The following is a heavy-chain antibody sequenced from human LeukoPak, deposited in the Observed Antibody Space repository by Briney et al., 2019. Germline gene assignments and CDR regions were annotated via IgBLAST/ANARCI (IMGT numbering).Heavy chain of an antibody. CDR3: ARDGELHSAFDI. V-gene: IGHV3-21*01. CDR2: ISTSSSYI. D-gene: IGHD1-7*01. Sequence: GRSLRLSCAASGFTFSSYGMHWVRQAPGKGLEWVSSISTSSSYIYYADSVKGRFTISIDNAKNSLYLQMNSLRAEDTAVYYCARDGELHSAFDIWGQGTMVTVSS. J-gene: IGHJ3*02. CDR1: GFTFSSYG.